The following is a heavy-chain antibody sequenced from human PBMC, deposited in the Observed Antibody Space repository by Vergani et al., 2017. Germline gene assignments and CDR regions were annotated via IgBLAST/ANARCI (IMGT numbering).Heavy chain of an antibody. Sequence: EVQMVESGGGLVKPGGSLRLSCVASGFTFSHYSMNWVRQAPGKGLEWVSSISGNNDDVYYADSVKGRFTISRDNAKNSLYLDMSSLRAEDTAVYYCAKDLGNPRIVVVPAAMKRGTAMPPYWGQGTLVTVSS. J-gene: IGHJ4*02. CDR1: GFTFSHYS. CDR2: ISGNNDDV. V-gene: IGHV3-21*01. D-gene: IGHD2-2*01. CDR3: AKDLGNPRIVVVPAAMKRGTAMPPY.